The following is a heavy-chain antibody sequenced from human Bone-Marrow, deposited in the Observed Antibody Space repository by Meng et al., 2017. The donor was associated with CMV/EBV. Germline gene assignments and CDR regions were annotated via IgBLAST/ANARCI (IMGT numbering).Heavy chain of an antibody. Sequence: VSGASINSPPYSWNWIRQHPVKGLEWIGYISYTGNTYYNPSLKSRVTISLDASKSQFSLRLTSMAAADTAVYYCAREGNYGPYYFDSWGQGILVTVSS. V-gene: IGHV4-31*02. CDR2: ISYTGNT. CDR1: GASINSPPYS. D-gene: IGHD3-10*01. CDR3: AREGNYGPYYFDS. J-gene: IGHJ4*02.